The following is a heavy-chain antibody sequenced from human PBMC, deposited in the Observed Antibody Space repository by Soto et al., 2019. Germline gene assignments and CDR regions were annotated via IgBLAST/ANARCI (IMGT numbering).Heavy chain of an antibody. CDR2: IHTTENT. D-gene: IGHD6-13*01. Sequence: SETLSLTCTVSGDSISNYYWSWIRQPAGKGMEWIGRIHTTENTNYNPSLRSRVTMSVDTSNNQFSLKLTSLTAADTAVYYCARALTSAAGLDFDYWGQGTLVTVSS. V-gene: IGHV4-4*07. J-gene: IGHJ4*02. CDR3: ARALTSAAGLDFDY. CDR1: GDSISNYY.